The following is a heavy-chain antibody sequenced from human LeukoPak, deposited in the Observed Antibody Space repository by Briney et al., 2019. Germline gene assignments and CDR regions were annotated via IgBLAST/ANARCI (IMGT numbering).Heavy chain of an antibody. D-gene: IGHD3-16*01. CDR3: ARLLIYTPCFDY. CDR2: IYTSGST. Sequence: ASETLSLTCTVSGGSISSGSYYWSWIRQPAGKGLEWIGRIYTSGSTNYNPSLKSRVTISVDTSKNQFSLKLSSVTAADTAVYYCARLLIYTPCFDYWSQGTLVTVSS. J-gene: IGHJ4*02. CDR1: GGSISSGSYY. V-gene: IGHV4-61*02.